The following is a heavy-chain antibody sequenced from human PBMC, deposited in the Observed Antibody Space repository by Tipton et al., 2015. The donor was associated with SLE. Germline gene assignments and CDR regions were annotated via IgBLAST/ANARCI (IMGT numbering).Heavy chain of an antibody. CDR3: AKDPGPSGSYFDY. J-gene: IGHJ4*02. CDR2: IWYDGSNK. Sequence: SLRLSCAASGFTFSSYGMHWVRQAPGRGLEWVAVIWYDGSNKYYADSVKGRFTISRDNSKNTLYLQMNSLRAEDTAVYYCAKDPGPSGSYFDYWGQGTLVTVSS. CDR1: GFTFSSYG. D-gene: IGHD1-26*01. V-gene: IGHV3-33*06.